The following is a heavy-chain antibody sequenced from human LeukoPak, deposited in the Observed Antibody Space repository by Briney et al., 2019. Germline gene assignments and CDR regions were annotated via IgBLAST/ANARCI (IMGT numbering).Heavy chain of an antibody. V-gene: IGHV4-4*07. CDR1: GGSISSYY. CDR2: IYTSGST. Sequence: PSETLSLTCTVSGGSISSYYWSWIRQPAGKGLEWIGRIYTSGSTNYNPSLKSRVTISVDKSKNQFSLKLSSVTAADTAVYYCARDPRSGWSNYYYYYMDVWGKGTTVTVSS. J-gene: IGHJ6*03. D-gene: IGHD6-19*01. CDR3: ARDPRSGWSNYYYYYMDV.